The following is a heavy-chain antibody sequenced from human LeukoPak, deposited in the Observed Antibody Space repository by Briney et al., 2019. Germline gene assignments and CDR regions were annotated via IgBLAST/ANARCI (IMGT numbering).Heavy chain of an antibody. D-gene: IGHD3-10*01. CDR3: AREGGYGSGGLDY. J-gene: IGHJ4*02. Sequence: SETLSLTCTVSGGSISSYYWSWIRQPAGKGLEWIGRIYTSGSTDYNPSLKSRVTISVDTSKIQFSLKLSSVTAADTAVYYCAREGGYGSGGLDYWGQGTLVTVSS. CDR1: GGSISSYY. CDR2: IYTSGST. V-gene: IGHV4-4*07.